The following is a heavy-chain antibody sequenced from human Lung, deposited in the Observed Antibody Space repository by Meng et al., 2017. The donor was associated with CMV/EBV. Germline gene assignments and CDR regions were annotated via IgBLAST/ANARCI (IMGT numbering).Heavy chain of an antibody. J-gene: IGHJ6*01. CDR2: INSGSRGTI. V-gene: IGHV3-23*01. CDR1: GFTFSTYA. Sequence: LTCATSGFTFSTYAMNWVRQAPGKGLEWVSTINSGSRGTIFYANSVRGRFTISRDDSRNTLYLQMISLRAEDTAIYYCAKRLPYYGMDVWGQGTAVTVSS. CDR3: AKRLPYYGMDV. D-gene: IGHD2-15*01.